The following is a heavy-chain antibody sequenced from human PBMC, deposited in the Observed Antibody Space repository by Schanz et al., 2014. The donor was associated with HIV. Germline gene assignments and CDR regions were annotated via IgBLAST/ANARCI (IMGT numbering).Heavy chain of an antibody. J-gene: IGHJ6*02. CDR3: AREGGQYKHYGMDV. Sequence: QVQLVQSGAEVKKTGSPVKVSCKAFGGTLSNYAISWVRQAPGQGLEWMGSINPISDYTSYAQKFQGRVTMTRDTSTSTVYMELSSLRSEDTAVYYCAREGGQYKHYGMDVWGQGTTVTVSS. V-gene: IGHV1-46*01. CDR2: INPISDYT. CDR1: GGTLSNYA. D-gene: IGHD1-20*01.